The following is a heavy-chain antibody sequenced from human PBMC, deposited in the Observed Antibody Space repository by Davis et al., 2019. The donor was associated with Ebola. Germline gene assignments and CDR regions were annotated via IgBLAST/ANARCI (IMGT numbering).Heavy chain of an antibody. CDR3: ARGDTVFGVVIPYYYYGMDV. CDR1: GGSISSGGYY. J-gene: IGHJ6*02. Sequence: SETLSLTCTVSGGSISSGGYYWSWIRQHPGKGLEWFGYIYYSGSTYYNPSLKSRVTISVDTSKNQFSLKLSSVTAADTAVYYCARGDTVFGVVIPYYYYGMDVWGQGTTVTVSS. V-gene: IGHV4-31*03. CDR2: IYYSGST. D-gene: IGHD3-3*01.